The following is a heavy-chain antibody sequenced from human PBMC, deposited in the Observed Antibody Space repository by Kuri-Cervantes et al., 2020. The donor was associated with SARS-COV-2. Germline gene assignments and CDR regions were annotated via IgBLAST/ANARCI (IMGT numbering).Heavy chain of an antibody. Sequence: SETLSPTCTVSGGSISSNYWSWIRQPPEKGLEWIGYIYYSGNTNYNPCLKSRVTISVDTTKNQFSLKLSSVNAADTAVYYCASTSYDFWSGPTIYFDYWGQGTLVTVSS. CDR1: GGSISSNY. CDR2: IYYSGNT. CDR3: ASTSYDFWSGPTIYFDY. V-gene: IGHV4-59*01. J-gene: IGHJ4*02. D-gene: IGHD3-3*01.